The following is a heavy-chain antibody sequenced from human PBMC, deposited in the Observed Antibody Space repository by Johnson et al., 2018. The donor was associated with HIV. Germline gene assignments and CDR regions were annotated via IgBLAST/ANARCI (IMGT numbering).Heavy chain of an antibody. V-gene: IGHV3-7*03. CDR1: GFTVSSNY. J-gene: IGHJ3*02. D-gene: IGHD3-22*01. CDR2: IKQDGSEK. Sequence: EVQLVESGGGLIQPGGSLRLSCAASGFTVSSNYMSWVRQAPGKGLEWVANIKQDGSEKYYVDSVKGRFTISRDNAKNSLYLQMNSLRAGDTAVDYCAKAREYDSTGHDAFDIWGQGTMVTVSS. CDR3: AKAREYDSTGHDAFDI.